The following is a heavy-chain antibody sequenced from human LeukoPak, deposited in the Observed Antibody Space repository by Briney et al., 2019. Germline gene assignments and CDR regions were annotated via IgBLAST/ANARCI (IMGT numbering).Heavy chain of an antibody. Sequence: GASVKVSCKASGYTFSGYYIHWVRQAPGQGLEWMGWNNPNSGATSYAQKFQGGVTMTRDTSITTFYMEVNRLTSDDTAVYFCARYNWNDVVSALDYWGQGTLVTVSS. J-gene: IGHJ4*02. D-gene: IGHD1-1*01. V-gene: IGHV1-2*02. CDR2: NNPNSGAT. CDR3: ARYNWNDVVSALDY. CDR1: GYTFSGYY.